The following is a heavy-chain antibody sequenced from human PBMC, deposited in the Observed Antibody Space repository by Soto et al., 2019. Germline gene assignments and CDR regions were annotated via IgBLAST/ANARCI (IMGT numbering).Heavy chain of an antibody. CDR1: GFTFSSYW. V-gene: IGHV3-74*01. CDR3: AREPDNLAFDY. Sequence: GGSLRLSCAASGFTFSSYWMHWVRQAPGKGLVWVSRINSDGSSTSYADSVKGRFTISRDNAKNTLYLQMNSLRAEDTAVYYCAREPDNLAFDYWGQGTLVTVSS. J-gene: IGHJ4*02. CDR2: INSDGSST. D-gene: IGHD1-20*01.